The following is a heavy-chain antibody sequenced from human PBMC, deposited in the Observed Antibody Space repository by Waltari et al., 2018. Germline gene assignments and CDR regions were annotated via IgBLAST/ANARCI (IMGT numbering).Heavy chain of an antibody. V-gene: IGHV3-30*02. CDR2: IRYDGSNK. CDR1: GFTFSSYG. CDR3: AKDVTTLNYFDY. D-gene: IGHD1-1*01. J-gene: IGHJ4*02. Sequence: QVQLVESGGGVVQPGGSLRLSCAASGFTFSSYGMHWVRQAPGKGLEWVAFIRYDGSNKYYADSVKGRFTISRDNSKNTLYLQMNSLRAEDTAVYYCAKDVTTLNYFDYWGQGTLVTVSS.